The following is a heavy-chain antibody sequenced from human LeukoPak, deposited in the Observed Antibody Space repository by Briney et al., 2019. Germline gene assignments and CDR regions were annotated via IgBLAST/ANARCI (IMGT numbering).Heavy chain of an antibody. J-gene: IGHJ3*02. CDR3: ASRYSYGFGDAFDI. D-gene: IGHD5-18*01. Sequence: SETLSLTCTVSGGSISSYYWSWIRQPPGKGLEWFGYIYYSGSTNYNPSLKSRVTISVDTSKNQFSLKLSSVTAADTAVYYCASRYSYGFGDAFDIWGQGTMVTVSS. CDR1: GGSISSYY. V-gene: IGHV4-59*01. CDR2: IYYSGST.